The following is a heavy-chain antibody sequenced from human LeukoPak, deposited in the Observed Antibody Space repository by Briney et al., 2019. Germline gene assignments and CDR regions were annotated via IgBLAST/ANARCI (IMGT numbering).Heavy chain of an antibody. CDR2: IFQSGST. D-gene: IGHD3-10*01. J-gene: IGHJ4*02. CDR1: GGSISSGAYS. V-gene: IGHV4-30-2*01. CDR3: ARERGGSGNYSYFDF. Sequence: SETLSLTCAVSGGSISSGAYSWNWIRKPPGKGLEWIGYIFQSGSTYYNPSLKSRVTVSVDRSRNQFSLKLTSATAADTAVYYCARERGGSGNYSYFDFWGQGTLATVSS.